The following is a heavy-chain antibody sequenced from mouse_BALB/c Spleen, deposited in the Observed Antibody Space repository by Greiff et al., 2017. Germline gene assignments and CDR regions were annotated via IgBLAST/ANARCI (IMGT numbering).Heavy chain of an antibody. J-gene: IGHJ3*01. CDR1: GYTFTSYV. V-gene: IGHV1-14*01. CDR3: AREGPIYYEFSWFAY. CDR2: INPYNDGT. Sequence: EVQLQQSGPELVKPGASVKMSCKASGYTFTSYVMHWVKQKPGQGLEWIGYINPYNDGTKYNEKFKGKATLTSDKSSSTAYMELSSLTSEDSAVYYCAREGPIYYEFSWFAYWGQGTLVTVSA. D-gene: IGHD2-4*01.